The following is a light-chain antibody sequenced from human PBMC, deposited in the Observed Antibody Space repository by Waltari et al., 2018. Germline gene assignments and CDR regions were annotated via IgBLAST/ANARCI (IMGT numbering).Light chain of an antibody. V-gene: IGLV8-61*01. CDR2: KIN. CDR3: ALYMGSGIVL. CDR1: SGALSTTSY. Sequence: QTVVPQAPPSSVSPGGTVTLPSALSSGALSTTSYPSWYQQTPGQAPRTLVYKINSRSSGVPDRFSGAMLWNKAALTITGAQAEDESDYYCALYMGSGIVLLVGGTNVTV. J-gene: IGLJ3*02.